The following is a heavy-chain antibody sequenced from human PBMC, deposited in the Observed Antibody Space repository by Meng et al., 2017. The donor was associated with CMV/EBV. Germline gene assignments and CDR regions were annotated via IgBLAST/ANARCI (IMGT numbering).Heavy chain of an antibody. CDR2: IGTAGDT. CDR3: ARLFTDAFDI. V-gene: IGHV3-13*03. Sequence: GGSLRLSCEACGFTFSSYDMHWVRQATGKGLEWVSAIGTAGDTYYPGSVKGQFTISRENAKNSLYLQMNSLRAEDTAVYYCARLFTDAFDIWGQGTMVTVSS. CDR1: GFTFSSYD. D-gene: IGHD3-10*01. J-gene: IGHJ3*02.